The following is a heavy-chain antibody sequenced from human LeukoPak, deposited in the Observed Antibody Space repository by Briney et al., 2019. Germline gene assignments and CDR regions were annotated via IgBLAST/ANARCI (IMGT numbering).Heavy chain of an antibody. CDR1: GGSISSSSYY. CDR2: IYYSGST. D-gene: IGHD4-17*01. V-gene: IGHV4-39*07. CDR3: ARDDYGLSNWFDP. Sequence: SETLSLTCTVSGGSISSSSYYWGWIRQPPGKGLEWIGSIYYSGSTYYNPSLKSRVTISVDTSKNQFSLKLSSVTAADTAVYYCARDDYGLSNWFDPWGQGTLVTVSS. J-gene: IGHJ5*02.